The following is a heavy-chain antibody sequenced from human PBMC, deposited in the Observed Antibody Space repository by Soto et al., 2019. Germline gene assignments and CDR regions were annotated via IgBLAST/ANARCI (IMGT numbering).Heavy chain of an antibody. CDR1: GFTFSSYS. J-gene: IGHJ4*02. CDR3: ARGRYYFDY. CDR2: ISSSSSTI. Sequence: GGSLRLSCAASGFTFSSYSMNWVRQAPGKGLEWVSYISSSSSTIYYADSVKGRFTISRDNAKNSLYLQMNSLRAEDTAVYYCARGRYYFDYWGQGTLVTVSS. V-gene: IGHV3-48*01.